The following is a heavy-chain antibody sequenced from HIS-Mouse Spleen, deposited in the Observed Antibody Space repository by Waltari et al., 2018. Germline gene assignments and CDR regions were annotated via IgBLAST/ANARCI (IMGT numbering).Heavy chain of an antibody. CDR1: GYTFPGYD. Sequence: QVQLVQSGAEVTKPGASVKVSCKASGYTFPGYDRHRVRQAPGQGLEWMGWINPNSGGTNYAQKFQGRVTMTRDTSISTAYMELSRLRSDDTAVYYCARSPSGSSWYDYWGQGTLVTVSS. CDR2: INPNSGGT. V-gene: IGHV1-2*02. J-gene: IGHJ4*02. CDR3: ARSPSGSSWYDY. D-gene: IGHD6-13*01.